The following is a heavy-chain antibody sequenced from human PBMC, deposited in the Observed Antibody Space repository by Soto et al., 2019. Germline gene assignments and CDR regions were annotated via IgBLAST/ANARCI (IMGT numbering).Heavy chain of an antibody. Sequence: SETLSLTSTLSGGSISGYYWSWIRQPPGKGLEWIGYVYYSGSTNYAPSLESRVTMSVDMSKSQFSLMLTCVTAADTAVYYCAKYCRIDAEGYRLDFWGQGTLVTVSS. CDR1: GGSISGYY. CDR2: VYYSGST. J-gene: IGHJ4*02. D-gene: IGHD5-12*01. CDR3: AKYCRIDAEGYRLDF. V-gene: IGHV4-59*01.